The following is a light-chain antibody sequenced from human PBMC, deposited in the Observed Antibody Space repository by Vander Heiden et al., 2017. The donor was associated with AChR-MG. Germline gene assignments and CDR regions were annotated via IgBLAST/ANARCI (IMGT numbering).Light chain of an antibody. V-gene: IGLV1-44*01. J-gene: IGLJ3*02. Sequence: QSVLTQPPSTSGTPGQRVTISRSGTSTHLGRHTVNWYPHLPVPAPHPPIPSKTQRPSGVPDRCPGSKSGTSASMAISGLQSEDEADYDCAAGDDSLNGGVFGGGTKLTVL. CDR3: AAGDDSLNGGV. CDR1: STHLGRHT. CDR2: SKT.